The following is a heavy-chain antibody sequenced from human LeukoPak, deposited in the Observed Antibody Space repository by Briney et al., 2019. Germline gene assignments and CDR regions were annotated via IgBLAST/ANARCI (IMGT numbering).Heavy chain of an antibody. J-gene: IGHJ4*02. V-gene: IGHV1-46*01. CDR1: GGTFISYA. D-gene: IGHD5-24*01. CDR3: ASRGDGYSHFDY. CDR2: INPSGGST. Sequence: ASVKVSCKASGGTFISYAISWVRQAPGQGLEWMGIINPSGGSTSYAQKFQGRVTMTRDTSTSTVYMELSSLRSEDTAVYYCASRGDGYSHFDYWGQGTLVTVSS.